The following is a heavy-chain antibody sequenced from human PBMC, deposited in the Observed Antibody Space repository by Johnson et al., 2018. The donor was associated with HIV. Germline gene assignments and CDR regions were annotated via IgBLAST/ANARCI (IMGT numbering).Heavy chain of an antibody. Sequence: VQLVESGGGVVQPGGSLRLSCAASGFSFSDYYMSWIRQAPGKGLEWVSFITNSAETMYYADSVKGRFTISRDNAKTTLYLQMNSLRAEDTALYYCARAPYNWNLGLYGAFDMWGQGTMVTVSS. CDR1: GFSFSDYY. J-gene: IGHJ3*02. CDR2: ITNSAETM. D-gene: IGHD1-20*01. V-gene: IGHV3-11*04. CDR3: ARAPYNWNLGLYGAFDM.